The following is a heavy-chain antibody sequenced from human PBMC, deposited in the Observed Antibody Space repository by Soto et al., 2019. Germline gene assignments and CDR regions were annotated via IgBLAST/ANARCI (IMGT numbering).Heavy chain of an antibody. V-gene: IGHV4-38-2*02. CDR1: GYSIGSGYY. D-gene: IGHD4-17*01. CDR2: IYYSGST. Sequence: QVQLQESGPGLVKPSETLSLTCHVSGYSIGSGYYWGWVRQPPGRGLEWLGTIYYSGSTLYYSSLESRVTISLDTSIYQFTLNMNSVTAADTAGYFCARVSGRFSVSVTHLSTFEIWGQGTKVTVSS. CDR3: ARVSGRFSVSVTHLSTFEI. J-gene: IGHJ3*02.